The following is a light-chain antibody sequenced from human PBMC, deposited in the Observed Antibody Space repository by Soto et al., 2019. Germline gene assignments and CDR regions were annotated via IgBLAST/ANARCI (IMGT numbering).Light chain of an antibody. CDR3: HQYDSSPLT. Sequence: EIVLTQSPGTLSLSPGERATLSCRASQSVSSSNLAWYQQKPGQAPRLLIYGASSRATGIPDRFSGSGSGTDFTLTISRLELEDFAVYYCHQYDSSPLTFGGGTKVEIK. CDR1: QSVSSSN. CDR2: GAS. V-gene: IGKV3-20*01. J-gene: IGKJ4*01.